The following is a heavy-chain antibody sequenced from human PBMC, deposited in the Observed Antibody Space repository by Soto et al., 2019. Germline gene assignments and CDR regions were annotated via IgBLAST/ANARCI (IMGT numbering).Heavy chain of an antibody. J-gene: IGHJ5*02. Sequence: SETLSLTCTVSGGSISGYYWSWIRQPPGKGLECIGYIYYSGSTNYNPSLKSRVTISVDTSKNQFSLKLSSVTAADTAVYYCARVNYYDSSGYPRFDPWGQGTLVTVS. CDR3: ARVNYYDSSGYPRFDP. CDR2: IYYSGST. CDR1: GGSISGYY. V-gene: IGHV4-59*01. D-gene: IGHD3-22*01.